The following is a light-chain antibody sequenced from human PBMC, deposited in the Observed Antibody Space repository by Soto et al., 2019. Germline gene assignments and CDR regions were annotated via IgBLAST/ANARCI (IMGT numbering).Light chain of an antibody. CDR2: NNN. J-gene: IGLJ2*01. CDR3: AAWDDSLNGVV. Sequence: QSVLTQPPSASGAPGQGVTISCSGSSSNIGSNTVHWYQQLPGTAPKLLIYNNNQRPSGVPDRFSGSKSGTSASLAISGLQSEDEADYHCAAWDDSLNGVVFGGGTKLTVL. CDR1: SSNIGSNT. V-gene: IGLV1-44*01.